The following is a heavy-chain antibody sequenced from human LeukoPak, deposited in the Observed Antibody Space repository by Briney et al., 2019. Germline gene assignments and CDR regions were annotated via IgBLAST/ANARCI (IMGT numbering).Heavy chain of an antibody. CDR3: ARGPRSFDI. CDR2: IKQDGSEK. J-gene: IGHJ3*02. V-gene: IGHV3-7*01. Sequence: GGSLRLSCAASGFTFSSYAMSWVRQAPGKGLEWVANIKQDGSEKYYVDSVKGRFTISRDNAKNSLYLQMNSLRAEDTAVYYCARGPRSFDIWGQGTMVTVSS. CDR1: GFTFSSYA.